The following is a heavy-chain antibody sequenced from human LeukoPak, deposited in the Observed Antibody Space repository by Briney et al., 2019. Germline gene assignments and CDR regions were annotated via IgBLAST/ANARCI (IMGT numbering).Heavy chain of an antibody. CDR2: INPNSGGT. Sequence: GASVKVSCKASGYTFTGYCMHWVRQAPGQGLEWMGWINPNSGGTNYAQKFQGRVTMTRDTSISTAYMELSRLRSDDTAVYYCARGMTTVTTPYGMDVWGQGTTVTVSS. J-gene: IGHJ6*02. CDR1: GYTFTGYC. D-gene: IGHD4-17*01. CDR3: ARGMTTVTTPYGMDV. V-gene: IGHV1-2*02.